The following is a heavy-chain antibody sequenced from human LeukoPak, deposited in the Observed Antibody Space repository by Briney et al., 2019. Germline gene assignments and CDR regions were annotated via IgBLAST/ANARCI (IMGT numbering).Heavy chain of an antibody. CDR3: AGVSNTDTAMDPLDY. CDR2: INHSGST. CDR1: GGSFSGYY. J-gene: IGHJ4*02. D-gene: IGHD5-18*01. V-gene: IGHV4-34*09. Sequence: SETLSLTCAVYGGSFSGYYWSWIRQPPGKGLEWIGEINHSGSTNYNPSLKGRVTISVDTSKNQFSLKLSSVTAADTAVYYCAGVSNTDTAMDPLDYWGQGTLVTVSS.